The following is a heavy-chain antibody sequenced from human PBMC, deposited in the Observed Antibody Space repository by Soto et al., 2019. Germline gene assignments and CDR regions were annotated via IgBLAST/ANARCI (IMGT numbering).Heavy chain of an antibody. CDR3: ARGRFGSPLDY. D-gene: IGHD3-10*01. CDR1: GFTFSSYG. CDR2: IWYDGSNK. V-gene: IGHV3-33*01. J-gene: IGHJ4*02. Sequence: QVQLVESGGGVVQPGRSLRLSCAASGFTFSSYGMHWVRQAPGKGLEWVAVIWYDGSNKYYADSVKGRFTISRDNSKNTLYLQMNSLRPEDTAVYYCARGRFGSPLDYWGQGTLVTVSS.